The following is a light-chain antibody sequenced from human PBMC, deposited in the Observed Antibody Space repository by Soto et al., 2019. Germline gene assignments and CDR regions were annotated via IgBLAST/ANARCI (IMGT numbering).Light chain of an antibody. CDR2: KAS. Sequence: DIQMTQSPSTLSASVGDRVTITCPASQTINSWLAWYQQKPGKAPKLLIHKASSLQSGVPSRFSGSGSGTEFTLTISSLDPDDIATYYCQQYNGYGRFGQGTKVEIK. J-gene: IGKJ1*01. CDR3: QQYNGYGR. V-gene: IGKV1-5*03. CDR1: QTINSW.